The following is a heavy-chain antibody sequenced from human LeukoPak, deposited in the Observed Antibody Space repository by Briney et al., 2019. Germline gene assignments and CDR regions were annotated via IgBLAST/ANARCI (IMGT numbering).Heavy chain of an antibody. CDR1: HGSISGAY. CDR2: IHTSGST. Sequence: TSETLSLTCTVSHGSISGAYWSWIRQPAGKGLEWIGRIHTSGSTNYNPSLGSRLTMSADTSKNQFSLKLSSVTAADTAVYYCAGIDGYSSSLDWGQGTLVTVSS. CDR3: AGIDGYSSSLD. J-gene: IGHJ4*02. D-gene: IGHD6-13*01. V-gene: IGHV4-4*07.